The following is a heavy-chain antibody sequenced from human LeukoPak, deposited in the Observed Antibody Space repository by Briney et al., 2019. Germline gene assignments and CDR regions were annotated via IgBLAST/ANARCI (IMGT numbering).Heavy chain of an antibody. J-gene: IGHJ4*02. CDR1: GFTFSSYA. CDR3: AKSTSMVRGVIGPKTHFDY. V-gene: IGHV3-23*01. CDR2: ISGIGGST. Sequence: GGSLRLSCAASGFTFSSYAMNWVRQAPGKGLEWVSGISGIGGSTYYADSVKGRFTISRDNSKNTLYLQMNSLRAEDTAVYYCAKSTSMVRGVIGPKTHFDYWGQGTLVTVSS. D-gene: IGHD3-10*01.